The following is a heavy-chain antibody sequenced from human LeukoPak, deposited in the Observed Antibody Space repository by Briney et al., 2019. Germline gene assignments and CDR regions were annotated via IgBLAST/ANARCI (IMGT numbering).Heavy chain of an antibody. CDR1: GYTFTSYG. CDR3: ARVGATSWYYYYYYMDV. D-gene: IGHD1-26*01. Sequence: GASVKVSCKASGYTFTSYGISWVRQAPGQGLEWMGWISAYNGNTNYAQKLQGRVTMTTDTSTSTAYMELRSLGSDEAAVYYRARVGATSWYYYYYYMDVWGKGTTVTVSS. CDR2: ISAYNGNT. J-gene: IGHJ6*03. V-gene: IGHV1-18*01.